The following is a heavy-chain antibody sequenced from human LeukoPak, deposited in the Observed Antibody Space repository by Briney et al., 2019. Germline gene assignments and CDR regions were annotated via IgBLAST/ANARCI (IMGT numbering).Heavy chain of an antibody. V-gene: IGHV4-39*01. CDR2: IYYSGST. J-gene: IGHJ4*02. D-gene: IGHD3-10*01. CDR1: GGSISSSSYY. Sequence: SSETLSLTCTVSGGSISSSSYYWGWIRQPPGKGLEWIGSIYYSGSTYYNPSLKSRVTISVDTSKNQFSLKLSSVTAADTAVYYCVRSYASGRSDLDSWGQGILVTVSS. CDR3: VRSYASGRSDLDS.